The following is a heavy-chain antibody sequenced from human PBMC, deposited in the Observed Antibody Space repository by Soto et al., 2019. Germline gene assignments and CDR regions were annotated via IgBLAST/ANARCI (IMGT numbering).Heavy chain of an antibody. D-gene: IGHD3-9*01. CDR3: ARVLLRYFDWLPHYYYYYGMDV. Sequence: ASVKVSCKASGYTFTGYYMHWVRQAPGQGLEWMGWINPNSGGTNYAQKFQGRVTMTRDTSISTAYMELGRLRSDDTAVYYCARVLLRYFDWLPHYYYYYGMDVWGQGTTVTVSS. V-gene: IGHV1-2*02. J-gene: IGHJ6*02. CDR1: GYTFTGYY. CDR2: INPNSGGT.